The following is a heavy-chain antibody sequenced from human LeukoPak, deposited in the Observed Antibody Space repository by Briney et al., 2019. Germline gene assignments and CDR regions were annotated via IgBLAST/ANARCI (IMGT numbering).Heavy chain of an antibody. CDR2: IIPIFGTA. Sequence: GASVKVSCKASGGTFSSYAISWVRQAPGQGLEWMGGIIPIFGTANYAQKFQGRVTITADESTSTAYMELSSLRSEDTAVYYCARTTVTTYDAFDIWGQGTMVTVSS. D-gene: IGHD4-17*01. J-gene: IGHJ3*02. CDR3: ARTTVTTYDAFDI. CDR1: GGTFSSYA. V-gene: IGHV1-69*13.